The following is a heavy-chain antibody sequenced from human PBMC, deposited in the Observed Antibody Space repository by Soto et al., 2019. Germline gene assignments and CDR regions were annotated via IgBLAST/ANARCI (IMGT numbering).Heavy chain of an antibody. J-gene: IGHJ4*02. D-gene: IGHD6-13*01. V-gene: IGHV1-3*01. Sequence: ASVKVSCKASGYTFTSYTLHWVRQAPGQRLEWMGWINAGNGNTKYSQKFQGRVTITRDTSASTAYMDLNSLRSEDTAVYYCALGYSSSWYLDYWGQGTLVTVSS. CDR2: INAGNGNT. CDR3: ALGYSSSWYLDY. CDR1: GYTFTSYT.